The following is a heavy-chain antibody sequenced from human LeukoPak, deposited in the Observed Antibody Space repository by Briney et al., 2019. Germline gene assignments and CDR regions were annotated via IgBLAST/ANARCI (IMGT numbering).Heavy chain of an antibody. V-gene: IGHV5-51*01. D-gene: IGHD6-13*01. CDR3: AIHHRIAAAGTGWFDP. Sequence: GESLKISCKGSGYSFTSYWIGWVRQMPGKGLEWMGIIYPGDSDTRYSPSFQGRVTISADKSISTAYLQWSSLKASDTAMYYCAIHHRIAAAGTGWFDPWGQGTLVTVSS. CDR1: GYSFTSYW. J-gene: IGHJ5*02. CDR2: IYPGDSDT.